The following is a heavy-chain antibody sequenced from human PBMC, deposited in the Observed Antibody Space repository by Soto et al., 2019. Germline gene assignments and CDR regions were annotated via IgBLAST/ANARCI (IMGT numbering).Heavy chain of an antibody. CDR2: IYYSGST. D-gene: IGHD6-13*01. J-gene: IGHJ4*02. Sequence: SETLSLTCTVSGGSISSYYWSWIRQPPGKGLEWIGYIYYSGSTNYNPSLKSRVTISVDTSKNQFSLKLSSVTAADTAVYYCARDAGGSWYTIDYWGQGTLVTVSS. CDR1: GGSISSYY. V-gene: IGHV4-59*01. CDR3: ARDAGGSWYTIDY.